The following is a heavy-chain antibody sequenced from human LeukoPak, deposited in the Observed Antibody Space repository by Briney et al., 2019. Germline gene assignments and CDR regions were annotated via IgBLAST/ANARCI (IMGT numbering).Heavy chain of an antibody. CDR2: IYYSGST. CDR3: ARLPTSGWFDP. J-gene: IGHJ5*02. D-gene: IGHD1-26*01. Sequence: SETLSLTCTVSGASISSSSYYWGWVRQPPGKGLEWIATIYYSGSTYYNPSLKSRVTISVDTSKNQFSLKLSSVTAADTAVYYCARLPTSGWFDPWGQGTLVTVSS. CDR1: GASISSSSYY. V-gene: IGHV4-39*01.